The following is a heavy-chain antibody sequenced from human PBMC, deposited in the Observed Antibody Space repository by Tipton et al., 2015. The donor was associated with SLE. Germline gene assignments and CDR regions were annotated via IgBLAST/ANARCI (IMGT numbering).Heavy chain of an antibody. CDR2: INPSGSA. D-gene: IGHD1-26*01. V-gene: IGHV4-34*01. CDR3: ARAIGRVLPMVV. CDR1: GGSFSGYY. J-gene: IGHJ6*03. Sequence: LSLTCAVYGGSFSGYYWSWIRQPPGKGLEWIGEINPSGSANYNPSLKSRVTISVDTSKKQFSLKLSSVTAADTAVFYCARAIGRVLPMVVWGKGTTVTVSS.